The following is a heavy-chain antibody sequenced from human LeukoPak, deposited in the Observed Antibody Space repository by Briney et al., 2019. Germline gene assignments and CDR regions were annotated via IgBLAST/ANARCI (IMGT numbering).Heavy chain of an antibody. D-gene: IGHD5-24*01. J-gene: IGHJ4*02. CDR2: ISGSGGNT. CDR1: GFSFSSYA. V-gene: IGHV3-23*01. CDR3: AKSGGYNFHPIEY. Sequence: PGRSLRLSCAASGFSFSSYAMSWVRQAPGKGLEWVSAISGSGGNTYYPDSVKGRFTISRDNSKNTLYVQMNSLRAEDTAVYYCAKSGGYNFHPIEYWGQGTLVTVSS.